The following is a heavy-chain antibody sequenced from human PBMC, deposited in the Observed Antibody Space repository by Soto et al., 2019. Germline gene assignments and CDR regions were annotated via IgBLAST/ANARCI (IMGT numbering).Heavy chain of an antibody. D-gene: IGHD3-10*01. CDR2: ISGSGGST. J-gene: IGHJ6*03. CDR3: AKGEGWGRYYMVLYYYYMDV. CDR1: GFTFSSYA. V-gene: IGHV3-23*01. Sequence: GGSLRLSCAASGFTFSSYAMSWVRQAPGKGLEWVSAISGSGGSTYYADSVKGRFTISRDNSKNTLYLQMNSLRAEDTAVYYCAKGEGWGRYYMVLYYYYMDVWGKGTTVTVSS.